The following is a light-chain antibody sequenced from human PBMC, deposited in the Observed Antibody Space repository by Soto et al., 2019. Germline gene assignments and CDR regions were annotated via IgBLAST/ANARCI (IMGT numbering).Light chain of an antibody. Sequence: QSALTQPPSASGSPGQSVTISCTGTSSDVGAYNYVSWYQQHPGKAPKLMIFEVSKRPSGVPDRFSGSKSGNTASLTVSGLQADDEADYHCSSYPHTNNFVIFGGGTKVTVL. J-gene: IGLJ2*01. CDR3: SSYPHTNNFVI. V-gene: IGLV2-8*01. CDR2: EVS. CDR1: SSDVGAYNY.